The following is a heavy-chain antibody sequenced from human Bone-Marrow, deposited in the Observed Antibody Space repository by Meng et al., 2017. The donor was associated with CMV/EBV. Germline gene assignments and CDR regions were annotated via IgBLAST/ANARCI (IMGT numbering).Heavy chain of an antibody. D-gene: IGHD6-6*01. J-gene: IGHJ6*02. V-gene: IGHV1-69*05. CDR1: GCTFNNFA. CDR2: FIPMFATT. Sequence: SVKVSCKASGCTFNNFAISWVRQAPGQGLEWMGGFIPMFATTNYAQKFQGRVTITTDESTRSVYMELGSLRSEDTAVYYCARGDIAARRTIYNDMTDIWGQGTMVTVSS. CDR3: ARGDIAARRTIYNDMTDI.